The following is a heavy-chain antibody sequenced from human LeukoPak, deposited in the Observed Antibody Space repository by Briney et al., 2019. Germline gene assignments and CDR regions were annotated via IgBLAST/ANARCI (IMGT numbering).Heavy chain of an antibody. CDR3: ARAGYDFWSGAYYYYYYMDV. CDR1: GGSISSYY. V-gene: IGHV4-59*01. CDR2: IYYSGST. J-gene: IGHJ6*03. D-gene: IGHD3-3*01. Sequence: SETLSLTCTVSGGSISSYYWSWIRQPPGKGLEWIGYIYYSGSTNYNPSLKSRVTISVDTSKNQFSLKLSSVTAADTAVYYCARAGYDFWSGAYYYYYYMDVWGKGTTVTVSS.